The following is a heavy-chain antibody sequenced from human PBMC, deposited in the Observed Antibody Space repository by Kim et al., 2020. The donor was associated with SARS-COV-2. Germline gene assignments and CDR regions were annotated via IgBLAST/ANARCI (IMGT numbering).Heavy chain of an antibody. CDR1: GFTFSSYA. Sequence: GGSLRLSCAASGFTFSSYAMSWVRQAPGKGLEWVSAISGSGGSTYYADSVKGRFSISRDNSKNTLYLQMNSLRAEDTAVYYCAKYGFGATKLKDYWGQGTLVTVSS. J-gene: IGHJ4*02. V-gene: IGHV3-23*01. D-gene: IGHD3-10*01. CDR2: ISGSGGST. CDR3: AKYGFGATKLKDY.